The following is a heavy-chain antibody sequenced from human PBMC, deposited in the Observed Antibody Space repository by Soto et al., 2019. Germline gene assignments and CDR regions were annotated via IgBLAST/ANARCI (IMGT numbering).Heavy chain of an antibody. CDR1: GFTFSSYA. CDR3: ARGAMATMIDY. CDR2: ISYDGSNK. D-gene: IGHD5-12*01. V-gene: IGHV3-30*04. Sequence: GGSLRLSCAASGFTFSSYAMHWVHQAPGKGLEWVAVISYDGSNKYYADSVKGRFTISRDNSKNTLYLQMNSLRAEDTAVYYCARGAMATMIDYWGQGTLVTVSS. J-gene: IGHJ4*02.